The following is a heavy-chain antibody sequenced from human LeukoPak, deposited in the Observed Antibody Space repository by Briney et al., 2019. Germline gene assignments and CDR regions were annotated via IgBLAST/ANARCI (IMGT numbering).Heavy chain of an antibody. CDR1: GFTFGSYS. V-gene: IGHV3-48*04. D-gene: IGHD1-26*01. J-gene: IGHJ4*02. Sequence: PGGSLRLSCAASGFTFGSYSMNWVRQAPGKGLEWVSYISSSSSTIYYADSVKGRFTISRDNAKNSLYLQMNSLRAEDTAVYYCARDDAELLPAYYFDYWGQGTLVTVSS. CDR2: ISSSSSTI. CDR3: ARDDAELLPAYYFDY.